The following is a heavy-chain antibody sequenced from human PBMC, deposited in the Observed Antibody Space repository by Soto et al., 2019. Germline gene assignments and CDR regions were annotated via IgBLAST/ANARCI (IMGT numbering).Heavy chain of an antibody. CDR1: GGSISSSNW. CDR2: IYHSGST. D-gene: IGHD3-10*01. J-gene: IGHJ4*02. CDR3: ARRWGEGRVDY. V-gene: IGHV4-4*02. Sequence: QVQLQESGPGLVKPSGTLSLTCAVSGGSISSSNWWRWVRQPPGKGLQWIGEIYHSGSTNYIPSLKSPVTISVDKSRNQFSLKLSSVTDAGTAVYYCARRWGEGRVDYWGQGTLVTVSS.